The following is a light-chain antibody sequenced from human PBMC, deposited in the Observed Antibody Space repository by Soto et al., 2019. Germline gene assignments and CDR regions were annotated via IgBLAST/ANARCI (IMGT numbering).Light chain of an antibody. CDR3: MQRLQTPCT. CDR1: QSLLHSSGYTY. CDR2: LGS. Sequence: DFVMTQSPLSLPVTAGEPASISCRSSQSLLHSSGYTYLDWYLQKPGQSPQLLIYLGSHRASGVPDRCSGSESGTDFTLKIIRVDAEDVGVHYCMQRLQTPCTFGQGTKVEIK. V-gene: IGKV2-28*01. J-gene: IGKJ1*01.